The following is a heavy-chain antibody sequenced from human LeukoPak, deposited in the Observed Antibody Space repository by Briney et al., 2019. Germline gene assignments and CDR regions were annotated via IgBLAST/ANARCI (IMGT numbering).Heavy chain of an antibody. V-gene: IGHV4-4*07. CDR3: ARARSWLPFEY. Sequence: SSETLSLTCTVSGGSISDYFWNWIRQPAGKGLEWIGRIYSSGSTDYSPSLKSRVTMSVDTSKNQFSLRLTSVTAADSAVYYCARARSWLPFEYWGQGTLVSVSS. CDR1: GGSISDYF. J-gene: IGHJ4*02. D-gene: IGHD6-19*01. CDR2: IYSSGST.